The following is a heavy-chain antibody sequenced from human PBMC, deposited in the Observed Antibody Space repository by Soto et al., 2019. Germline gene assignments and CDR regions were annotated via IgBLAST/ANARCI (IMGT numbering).Heavy chain of an antibody. CDR3: ARGRRVAAGFDY. CDR2: IFYSGST. CDR1: GGSISSGGYY. D-gene: IGHD2-15*01. V-gene: IGHV4-31*03. J-gene: IGHJ4*02. Sequence: QVQLQESGPGLVKPSQTLSPTCTVSGGSISSGGYYWSCIRQHPGKGLEWIGYIFYSGSTYYNPSLQRRVSISVDTSKNPIPLKLSSVPAADTAVYYCARGRRVAAGFDYWGQGTLVTVSS.